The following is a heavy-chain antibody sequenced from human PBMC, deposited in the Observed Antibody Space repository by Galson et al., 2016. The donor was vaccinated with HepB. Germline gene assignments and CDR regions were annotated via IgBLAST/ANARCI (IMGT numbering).Heavy chain of an antibody. CDR3: ARDLRGMIRFFDWSTHFDS. Sequence: SLRLSCAASGFTFSDYYMYWIRQAPGKGLEWVSYISSSSTYTNYADSVKGRFTISRDNAKNSLYLQMNNVRAEDTAVYYCARDLRGMIRFFDWSTHFDSWGQGTLVTVSS. D-gene: IGHD3-9*01. J-gene: IGHJ4*02. CDR1: GFTFSDYY. CDR2: ISSSSTYT. V-gene: IGHV3-11*06.